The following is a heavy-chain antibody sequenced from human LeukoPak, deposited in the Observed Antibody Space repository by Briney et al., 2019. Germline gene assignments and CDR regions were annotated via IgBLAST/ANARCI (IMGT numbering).Heavy chain of an antibody. D-gene: IGHD6-19*01. V-gene: IGHV1-69*04. CDR1: GGTFSSYA. J-gene: IGHJ4*02. CDR2: IIPILGIA. Sequence: ASVKVSCKASGGTFSSYAISWVRQAPGQGLEWMGRIIPILGIANYAQKFQGRVTITADKSTSTAYMELSSLRSEDTAVYYCARDSSGLYYFDYWGQGTLVTVSS. CDR3: ARDSSGLYYFDY.